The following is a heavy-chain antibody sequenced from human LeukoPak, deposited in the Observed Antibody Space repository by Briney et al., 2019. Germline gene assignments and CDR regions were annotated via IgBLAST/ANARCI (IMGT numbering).Heavy chain of an antibody. CDR2: ITWNSDNI. Sequence: PGGSLTLSCAASGFTFSDYWMHWVRQAPGKGLEWVSGITWNSDNIEYADSVKGRFTISRDNAKNSLYLQMNSLRAEDMALYYCAKGGGGRLIYYYYMDVWGKGTTVTVSS. V-gene: IGHV3-9*03. J-gene: IGHJ6*03. D-gene: IGHD3-16*01. CDR3: AKGGGGRLIYYYYMDV. CDR1: GFTFSDYW.